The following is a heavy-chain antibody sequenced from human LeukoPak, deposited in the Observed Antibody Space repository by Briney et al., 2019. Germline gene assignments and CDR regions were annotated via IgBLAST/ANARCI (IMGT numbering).Heavy chain of an antibody. V-gene: IGHV4-61*02. D-gene: IGHD3-3*01. Sequence: PSETQSLTCTVSGGSVSSGSYYWSWIRQPAGKGLEWIGRIYTSGSTNYNPSLKSRVTISVDTSKNQFSLKLSSVTAADTAVYYCARDVVTIFGVVDGNGFDPWGQGTLVTVSS. CDR3: ARDVVTIFGVVDGNGFDP. CDR1: GGSVSSGSYY. J-gene: IGHJ5*02. CDR2: IYTSGST.